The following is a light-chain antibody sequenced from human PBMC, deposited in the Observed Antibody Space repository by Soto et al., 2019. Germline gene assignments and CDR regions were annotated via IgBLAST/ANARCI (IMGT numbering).Light chain of an antibody. CDR1: QSILYSSNNKNH. Sequence: DIVMTQSPDSLAVSLGERATINCKSSQSILYSSNNKNHLAWYQQRPGQPPKLLIYWASTRESGVPDRFSGSGSGTDFTLTISRLQAEDVYVYYCQQYYTNPLTFGQGTKVDIK. CDR2: WAS. J-gene: IGKJ1*01. CDR3: QQYYTNPLT. V-gene: IGKV4-1*01.